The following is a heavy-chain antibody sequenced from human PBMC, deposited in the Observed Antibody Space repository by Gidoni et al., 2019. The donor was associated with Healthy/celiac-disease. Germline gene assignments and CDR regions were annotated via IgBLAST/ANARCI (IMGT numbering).Heavy chain of an antibody. CDR2: IYYSGST. CDR3: ATVTYGDYPNDAFYI. J-gene: IGHJ3*02. CDR1: GGSISSGGYY. V-gene: IGHV4-31*03. Sequence: QVQLQESGPGLVKPSQTLSLPCTVSGGSISSGGYYWSWIRQHPGKGLEWIGYIYYSGSTYYNPSLKSRVTISVDTSKNQFSLKLSSVTAADTAVYYCATVTYGDYPNDAFYIWGQGTMVTVSS. D-gene: IGHD4-17*01.